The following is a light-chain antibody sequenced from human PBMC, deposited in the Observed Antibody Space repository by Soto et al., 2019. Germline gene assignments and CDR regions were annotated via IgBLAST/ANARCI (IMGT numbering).Light chain of an antibody. J-gene: IGKJ1*01. CDR2: DTS. V-gene: IGKV3-15*01. CDR3: QQYVHWPPGA. CDR1: QSVSSS. Sequence: EIVVTQSPATLSVSPGERVTLSCRPSQSVSSSLAWYQQRPGQAPRLLIYDTSTRAAGIAARFSGSGSGKEFTLTISSLQSEDSAVYYCQQYVHWPPGAFGQGTTVEIK.